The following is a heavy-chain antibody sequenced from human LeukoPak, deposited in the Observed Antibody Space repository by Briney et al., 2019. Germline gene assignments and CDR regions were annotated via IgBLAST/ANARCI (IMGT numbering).Heavy chain of an antibody. CDR3: AGGRQYGDYFSYWYFDL. Sequence: GGSLRLSCAASGFTFSSYAMHWVRQAPGKGLEWVAVISYDGSNKYYADSVKGRFTISRDNSKNTLYLQMNSLRAEDTAVYYCAGGRQYGDYFSYWYFDLWGRSTLATVSS. J-gene: IGHJ2*01. D-gene: IGHD4-17*01. V-gene: IGHV3-30*04. CDR1: GFTFSSYA. CDR2: ISYDGSNK.